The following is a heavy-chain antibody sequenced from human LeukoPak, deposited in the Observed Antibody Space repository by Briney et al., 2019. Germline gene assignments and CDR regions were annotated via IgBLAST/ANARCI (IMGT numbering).Heavy chain of an antibody. D-gene: IGHD7-27*01. CDR3: AIDWGQRAYDY. Sequence: ASVKVSCKASGYTFGFYYMHWVRQAPGQGLEWMGYINPNSGDTNYAQKFQGRVTMTRDTSISTAYMELSRLTSDDTAVYYCAIDWGQRAYDYWGQGTLVTVSS. CDR1: GYTFGFYY. V-gene: IGHV1-2*02. CDR2: INPNSGDT. J-gene: IGHJ4*02.